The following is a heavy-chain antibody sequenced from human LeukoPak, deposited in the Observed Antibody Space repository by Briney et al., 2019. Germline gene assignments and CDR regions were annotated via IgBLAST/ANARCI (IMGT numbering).Heavy chain of an antibody. J-gene: IGHJ4*02. D-gene: IGHD6-19*01. CDR1: GGSISSYY. V-gene: IGHV4-59*01. CDR3: ARGRMGSSGWYDDY. Sequence: TTSETLSLTCTVSGGSISSYYWSWIRQPPGKGLERIGYIYYSGSPNYNPSLKSRVIISVDTSNNQFSLNLSSVTAADTAVYYCARGRMGSSGWYDDYWGQGTLVTVSS. CDR2: IYYSGSP.